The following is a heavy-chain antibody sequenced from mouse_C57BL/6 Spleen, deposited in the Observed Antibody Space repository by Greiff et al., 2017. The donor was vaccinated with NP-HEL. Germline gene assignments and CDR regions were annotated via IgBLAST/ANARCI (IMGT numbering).Heavy chain of an antibody. CDR1: GYTFTSYW. CDR3: ARSVYDGYYGYFDY. D-gene: IGHD2-3*01. CDR2: IHPNSGST. J-gene: IGHJ2*01. V-gene: IGHV1-64*01. Sequence: VQLQQPGAELVKPGASVKLSCKASGYTFTSYWMHWVKQRPGQGLEWIGMIHPNSGSTNYNEKFKSKATLTVDKSSSTAYMQLSSLTSEDSAVYYCARSVYDGYYGYFDYWGQGTTLTVSS.